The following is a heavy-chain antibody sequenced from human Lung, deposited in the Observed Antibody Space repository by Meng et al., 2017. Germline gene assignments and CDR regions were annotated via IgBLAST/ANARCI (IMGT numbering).Heavy chain of an antibody. CDR1: GGSFSDYY. CDR3: ARGPTTMAHDFDY. CDR2: INHSGST. Sequence: QVQLRPGGAGLLKPSGTLSLPCVVSGGSFSDYYWSWIRQPPGKGLEWIGEINHSGSTNYNPSLESRATISVDTSQNNLSLKLSSVTAADSAVYYCARGPTTMAHDFDYWGQGTLVTVSS. J-gene: IGHJ4*02. D-gene: IGHD4-11*01. V-gene: IGHV4-34*01.